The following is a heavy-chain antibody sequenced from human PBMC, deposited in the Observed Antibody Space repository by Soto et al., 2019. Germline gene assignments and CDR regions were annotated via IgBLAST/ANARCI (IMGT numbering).Heavy chain of an antibody. CDR3: AKVPLSLKFYDY. Sequence: RLSCAASGFTFSNYLMNWVRQAPGKGLEWVSGISGSGTNTYYADSVKGRFTISRDNSKNTLYLQMNSLTAADTAIYYCAKVPLSLKFYDYWGQGTQVTVS. CDR2: ISGSGTNT. J-gene: IGHJ4*02. V-gene: IGHV3-23*01. CDR1: GFTFSNYL.